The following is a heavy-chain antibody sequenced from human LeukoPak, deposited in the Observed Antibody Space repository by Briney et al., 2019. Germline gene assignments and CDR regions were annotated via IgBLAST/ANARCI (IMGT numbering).Heavy chain of an antibody. D-gene: IGHD4-11*01. V-gene: IGHV1-69*05. CDR1: GGTFSSYA. J-gene: IGHJ6*03. CDR3: ARGPLTVTAYYYYYMDV. Sequence: SVKVSCKASGGTFSSYAISWVRQAPGQGLEWMGRIIPIFGTANYAQKFQGRVTITTDESTSAAYMELSSLRAEDTAVYYCARGPLTVTAYYYYYMDVWGKGTTVTVSS. CDR2: IIPIFGTA.